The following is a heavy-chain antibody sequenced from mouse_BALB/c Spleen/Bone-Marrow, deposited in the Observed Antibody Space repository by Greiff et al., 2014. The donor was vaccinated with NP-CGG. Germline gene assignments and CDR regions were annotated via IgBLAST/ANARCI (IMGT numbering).Heavy chain of an antibody. V-gene: IGHV1-69*02. D-gene: IGHD2-4*01. J-gene: IGHJ4*01. CDR3: ARDGVITSYYAMDY. CDR1: GYTFTSYW. CDR2: IDPSDSET. Sequence: VKLVESGAELVKPGAPVKLSCKASGYTFTSYWMNWVKQRPGRGLEWIGRIDPSDSETHYNQKFKDKATLTVDKSSSTAYIQLSSLTSEDSAVYYCARDGVITSYYAMDYWGQGTSVTVSS.